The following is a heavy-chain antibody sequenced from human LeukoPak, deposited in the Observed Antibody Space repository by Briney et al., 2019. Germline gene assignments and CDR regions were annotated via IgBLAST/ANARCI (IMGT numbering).Heavy chain of an antibody. J-gene: IGHJ4*02. CDR2: INPNSGGT. Sequence: SSVKVSCKASGYTFTVYYINWVRQAPGQGPEWIGWINPNSGGTKYAEKFQGRVTMTRDTSISTAYMEVGRLTSDDTAVYYCARDDCSGGSCYRTWGQGTLVTVSS. CDR3: ARDDCSGGSCYRT. D-gene: IGHD2-15*01. V-gene: IGHV1-2*02. CDR1: GYTFTVYY.